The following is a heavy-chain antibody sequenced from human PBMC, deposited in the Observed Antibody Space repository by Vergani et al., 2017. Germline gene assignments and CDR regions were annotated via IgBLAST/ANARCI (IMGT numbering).Heavy chain of an antibody. CDR3: ARADILLRWFGEHIGLGY. J-gene: IGHJ4*02. CDR2: INTNTGNP. CDR1: GYTFTSYA. D-gene: IGHD3-10*01. Sequence: QVQLVQSGSELKKPGASVKVSCKASGYTFTSYAMNWVRQAPGQGLEWMGWINTNTGNPTYAQGFTGRFVFSLDTSVSTEYLQSSSLKSEDTAVYYCARADILLRWFGEHIGLGYWGQGTLVTVSS. V-gene: IGHV7-4-1*02.